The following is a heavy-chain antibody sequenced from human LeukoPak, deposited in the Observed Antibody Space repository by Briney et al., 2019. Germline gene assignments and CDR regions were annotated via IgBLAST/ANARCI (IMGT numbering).Heavy chain of an antibody. J-gene: IGHJ4*02. CDR3: AKDLFRDDSSGFTNI. CDR1: RFTFSSYG. Sequence: PGRSLRLSCAASRFTFSSYGMHWVRQAPGKGLEWVAVISYDGSNKYYADSVKGRFTISRDNSKNTLYLQMNSLRAEDTAVYYCAKDLFRDDSSGFTNIWGQGTLVTVSS. D-gene: IGHD3-22*01. CDR2: ISYDGSNK. V-gene: IGHV3-30*18.